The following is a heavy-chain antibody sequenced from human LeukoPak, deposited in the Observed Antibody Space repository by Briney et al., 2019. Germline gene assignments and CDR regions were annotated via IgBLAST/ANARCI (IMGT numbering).Heavy chain of an antibody. CDR1: GFSFRDYW. J-gene: IGHJ4*02. CDR2: ITPDGSGK. CDR3: VTSWIRQQRDS. D-gene: IGHD1-1*01. Sequence: GGSLRLSCAASGFSFRDYWMSWVRQAPGKGLEWVPDITPDGSGKTYVDSVKCRFTIYRDNAKQSLYVQMDTLTAEDTAVYYCVTSWIRQQRDSWGQGTLVTVSS. V-gene: IGHV3-7*01.